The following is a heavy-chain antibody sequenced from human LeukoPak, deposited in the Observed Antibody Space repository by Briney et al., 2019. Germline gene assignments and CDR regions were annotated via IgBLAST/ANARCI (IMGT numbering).Heavy chain of an antibody. CDR2: INPNSGGT. Sequence: ASVKVSCKASGYTFTSYGISWVRQAPGQGLEWMGWINPNSGGTNYAQKFQGWVTMTRDTSISTAYMELSRLRSDDTAVYYCAREGGSYYLYGMDVWGQGTTVTVSS. J-gene: IGHJ6*02. V-gene: IGHV1-2*04. D-gene: IGHD1-26*01. CDR1: GYTFTSYG. CDR3: AREGGSYYLYGMDV.